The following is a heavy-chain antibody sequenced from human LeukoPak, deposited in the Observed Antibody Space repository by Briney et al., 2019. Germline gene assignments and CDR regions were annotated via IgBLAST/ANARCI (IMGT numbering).Heavy chain of an antibody. V-gene: IGHV3-11*05. CDR1: GFTFSDYY. CDR3: ARDSSGWSVDY. CDR2: ISSTSSYI. J-gene: IGHJ4*02. D-gene: IGHD6-19*01. Sequence: PGGSLRLSCAASGFTFSDYYMSWIRQAPGKGLEWVSFISSTSSYIKYADSVKGRFTIPRDNAKKSLYLQMNSLRAEDTAVYYCARDSSGWSVDYWGQGTLVTVSS.